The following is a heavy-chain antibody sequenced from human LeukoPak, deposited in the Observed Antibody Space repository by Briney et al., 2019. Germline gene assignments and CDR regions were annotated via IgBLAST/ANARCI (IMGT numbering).Heavy chain of an antibody. CDR3: AKDARLFLEWLSLYYFDY. CDR2: ISGSGGST. V-gene: IGHV3-23*01. D-gene: IGHD3-3*01. CDR1: GFTFSSYA. J-gene: IGHJ4*02. Sequence: PGGSLRLSCAASGFTFSSYAMSWVRQAPGKGLEWVSAISGSGGSTYYAGSVKGRFTISRDNSKNTLYLQMNSLRAEDTAVYYCAKDARLFLEWLSLYYFDYWGQGTLVTVSS.